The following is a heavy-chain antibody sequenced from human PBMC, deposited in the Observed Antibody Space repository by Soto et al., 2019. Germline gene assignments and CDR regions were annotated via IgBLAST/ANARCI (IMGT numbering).Heavy chain of an antibody. Sequence: PGSSLKISCKASGYSLTSNWIGWVRQVPGKGLEWMGFIDPGDSNTRYSPSFQGQVTISTDQSISTAYLQLSSLKASDTAMYYCARRTYTSGWRHHFDYWGRGTLVIVSS. CDR1: GYSLTSNW. CDR2: IDPGDSNT. CDR3: ARRTYTSGWRHHFDY. V-gene: IGHV5-51*01. J-gene: IGHJ4*01. D-gene: IGHD6-19*01.